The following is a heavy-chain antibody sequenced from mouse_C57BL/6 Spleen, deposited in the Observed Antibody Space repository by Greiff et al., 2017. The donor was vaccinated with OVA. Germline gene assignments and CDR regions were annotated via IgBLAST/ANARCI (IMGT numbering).Heavy chain of an antibody. CDR3: ARDGYYVGFAY. CDR1: GYSFTGYY. Sequence: VQLQQSGPELVKPGASVKISCKASGYSFTGYYMNWVKQSPEKSLEWIGEINPSTGGTTYNQKFKAKATLTVDKSSSTAYMQLKSLTSEDSAVYYCARDGYYVGFAYWGQGTLVTVSA. V-gene: IGHV1-42*01. CDR2: INPSTGGT. J-gene: IGHJ3*01. D-gene: IGHD2-3*01.